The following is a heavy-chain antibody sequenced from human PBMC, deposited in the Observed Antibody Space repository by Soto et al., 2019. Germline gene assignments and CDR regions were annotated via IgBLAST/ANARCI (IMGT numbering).Heavy chain of an antibody. J-gene: IGHJ4*02. V-gene: IGHV4-59*08. CDR2: IYYSGST. CDR1: GGSISSYY. Sequence: SETLSLTCTVSGGSISSYYWSWIRQPPGKGLEWIGYIYYSGSTNYNPSLKSRVTISVDTSKNQFSLKLSSVTAADTAVYYCARHHSLYGGVDYWGQGTLVTVSS. D-gene: IGHD4-17*01. CDR3: ARHHSLYGGVDY.